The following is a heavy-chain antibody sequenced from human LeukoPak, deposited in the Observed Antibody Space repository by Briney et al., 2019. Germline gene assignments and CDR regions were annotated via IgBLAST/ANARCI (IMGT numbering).Heavy chain of an antibody. J-gene: IGHJ3*02. CDR2: MNPSSGNT. CDR3: ARDDPDAFDI. V-gene: IGHV1-8*01. Sequence: ASVKVSCKASGYTFTNYEINWVRQGTGQGLEWLGWMNPSSGNTGYAQKFQGRVTMTRDTSISTAYMELSSLRSEDTAVYYCARDDPDAFDIWGQGTMVTVSS. CDR1: GYTFTNYE. D-gene: IGHD1-14*01.